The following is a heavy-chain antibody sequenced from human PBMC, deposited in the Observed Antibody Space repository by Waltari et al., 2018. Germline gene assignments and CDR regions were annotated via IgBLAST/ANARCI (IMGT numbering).Heavy chain of an antibody. J-gene: IGHJ4*01. V-gene: IGHV1-2*02. CDR3: ARQYFYGSRGDEYYFDS. Sequence: QVQLVQSGPEVQKPGASVKVSCKTSGYGFSTYYIHWVRQAPGQGLEWMGWVNPNSGGTKYAQEFKGRVTMTRDTSITTVYMELSRLRSDDTAILYCARQYFYGSRGDEYYFDSWGQGTLLTVSS. CDR1: GYGFSTYY. D-gene: IGHD3-10*01. CDR2: VNPNSGGT.